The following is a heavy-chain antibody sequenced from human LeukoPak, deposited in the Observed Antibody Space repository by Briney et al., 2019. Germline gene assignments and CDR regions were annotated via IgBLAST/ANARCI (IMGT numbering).Heavy chain of an antibody. Sequence: GGSLRLSCAASGFTVSSNYMSWVRQAPGKGLEWVSVIYCGGSTYYADSVKGRFTISRDNSKNTLYLQMNSLRAEDTAVYYCARVLYYYDSSGYFFDYWGQGTLVTVSS. D-gene: IGHD3-22*01. CDR1: GFTVSSNY. CDR2: IYCGGST. V-gene: IGHV3-53*01. J-gene: IGHJ4*02. CDR3: ARVLYYYDSSGYFFDY.